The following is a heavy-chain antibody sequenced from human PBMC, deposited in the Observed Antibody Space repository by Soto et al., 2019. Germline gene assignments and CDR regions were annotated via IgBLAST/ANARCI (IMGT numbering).Heavy chain of an antibody. V-gene: IGHV3-23*01. CDR2: MSGSSSTT. Sequence: PGRSLILSCAVSGFICSSYDMSWVRQAPGGGLEWVSSMSGSSSTTYYADSVRGRFTISRDRSKNTLYLQMSSLGAEDTALYYCAKNQERELPRVIDFWGQGTLVTVSS. CDR3: AKNQERELPRVIDF. D-gene: IGHD1-7*01. J-gene: IGHJ4*02. CDR1: GFICSSYD.